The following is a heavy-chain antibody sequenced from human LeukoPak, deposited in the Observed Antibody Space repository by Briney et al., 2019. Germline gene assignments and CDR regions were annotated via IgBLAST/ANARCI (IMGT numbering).Heavy chain of an antibody. CDR3: ARGNFGGDSKQVDAFDI. CDR1: GFTFSSYG. Sequence: GGSLRLSCAASGFTFSSYGMSWVRQAPGKGLEWVSYISSSGSTIYYADSVKGRFTISRDNAKNSLYLQMNSLRAEDTAVYYCARGNFGGDSKQVDAFDIWGQGTMVTVSS. D-gene: IGHD2-21*02. CDR2: ISSSGSTI. J-gene: IGHJ3*02. V-gene: IGHV3-48*04.